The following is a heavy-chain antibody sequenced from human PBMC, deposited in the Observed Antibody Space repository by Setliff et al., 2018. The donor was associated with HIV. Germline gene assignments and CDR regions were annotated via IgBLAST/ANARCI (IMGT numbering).Heavy chain of an antibody. D-gene: IGHD3-10*01. Sequence: GASVKVSCKASGGTSSTHAMNWVRQAPGQGLEWIGQTISILEITDYAQKLQGRVTITADGPTNTFYMELSGLRSDDTAVYYCAGPRGDEAFDIWGQGTIVTVSS. CDR1: GGTSSTHA. J-gene: IGHJ3*02. V-gene: IGHV1-69*10. CDR2: TISILEIT. CDR3: AGPRGDEAFDI.